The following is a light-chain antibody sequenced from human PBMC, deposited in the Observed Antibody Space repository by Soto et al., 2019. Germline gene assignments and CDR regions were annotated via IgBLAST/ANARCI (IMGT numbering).Light chain of an antibody. CDR1: QSISTY. Sequence: DIQMTQSPSSLPASVGDRVTLTCRASQSISTYLNWYRQKPGKAPKLLIYAASSLQSGVPSRLSGSGSGTDFTLTISSLQPEDFATYYCQQSYTIPYTFGQGTKLEIK. CDR2: AAS. CDR3: QQSYTIPYT. V-gene: IGKV1-39*01. J-gene: IGKJ2*01.